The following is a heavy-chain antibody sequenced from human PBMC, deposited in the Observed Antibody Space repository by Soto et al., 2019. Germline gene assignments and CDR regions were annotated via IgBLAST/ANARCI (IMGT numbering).Heavy chain of an antibody. V-gene: IGHV2-5*02. D-gene: IGHD2-15*01. J-gene: IGHJ6*02. CDR3: AYLPCSGGSCYWFSYSGMDV. Sequence: QITLKESGPTLVKRTQTLTLTCTFSGFSLSTSGVGVAWSRQPPGKALEWLALIYWDDDKRYRPSLETRLTITKHTSKNQVVLTMTNMDSVDTATYYCAYLPCSGGSCYWFSYSGMDVWGQGTTVTVSS. CDR2: IYWDDDK. CDR1: GFSLSTSGVG.